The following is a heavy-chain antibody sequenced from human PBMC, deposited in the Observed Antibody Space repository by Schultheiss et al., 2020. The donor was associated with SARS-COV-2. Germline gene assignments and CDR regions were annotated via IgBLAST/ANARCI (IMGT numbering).Heavy chain of an antibody. CDR3: ARDYDFWAY. CDR1: GFTFSSYW. D-gene: IGHD3-3*01. J-gene: IGHJ4*02. Sequence: GESLKISCAASGFTFSSYWMSWVRQAPGKGLEWVANIKQDGSEKYYVDSVKGRFTISRDNAKNSLYLQMNSLRAEDTAVYYCARDYDFWAYWGQGTLVTVSS. V-gene: IGHV3-7*01. CDR2: IKQDGSEK.